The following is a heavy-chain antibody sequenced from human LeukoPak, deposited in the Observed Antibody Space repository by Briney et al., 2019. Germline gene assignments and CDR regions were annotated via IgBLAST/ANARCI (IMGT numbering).Heavy chain of an antibody. V-gene: IGHV4-4*02. Sequence: SETLSLTCVVSGGSINTDNWWGWVRQPPGKGLEWIGEIYRSGSTNYNPSLKSRVIISLDKSRNQFSLKLSSVAAADTAVYYCATPDVWGQGTTVTVSS. CDR1: GGSINTDNW. CDR3: ATPDV. CDR2: IYRSGST. J-gene: IGHJ6*02.